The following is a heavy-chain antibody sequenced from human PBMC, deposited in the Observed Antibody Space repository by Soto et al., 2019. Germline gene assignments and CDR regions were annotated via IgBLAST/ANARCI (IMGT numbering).Heavy chain of an antibody. CDR2: IIPVFGTA. J-gene: IGHJ5*02. CDR3: AREGEVYYYGSGSYSTYNRFDP. V-gene: IGHV1-69*13. CDR1: GGTFSSYA. Sequence: SVKVSCKASGGTFSSYAISWVRQAPGQGLEWMGGIIPVFGTANYAQKFQGRVTITADESTSTAYMELSSLRSEDTAVYYCAREGEVYYYGSGSYSTYNRFDPWGQGTLVTVSS. D-gene: IGHD3-10*01.